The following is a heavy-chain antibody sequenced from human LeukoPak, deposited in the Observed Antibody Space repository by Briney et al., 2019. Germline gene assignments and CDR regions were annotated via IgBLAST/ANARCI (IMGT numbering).Heavy chain of an antibody. CDR1: GFTISGNF. D-gene: IGHD6-13*01. J-gene: IGHJ4*02. Sequence: PGGSLRLSCAASGFTISGNFMSWVRQAPGKGLEWVSVIYSGGSTYYADSVKGRFTISRDNSKNTLYLQMNSLRAEDTAVYYCARGGPEAAAGNDYFGYWGQGTLVTISS. V-gene: IGHV3-53*01. CDR2: IYSGGST. CDR3: ARGGPEAAAGNDYFGY.